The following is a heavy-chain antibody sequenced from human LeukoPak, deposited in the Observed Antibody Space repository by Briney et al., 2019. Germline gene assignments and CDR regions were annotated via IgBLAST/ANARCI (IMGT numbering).Heavy chain of an antibody. CDR3: AKDPIPRIAAAGTGSAY. J-gene: IGHJ4*02. D-gene: IGHD6-13*01. CDR1: GFTFSSYA. V-gene: IGHV3-23*01. CDR2: ISGSGGST. Sequence: GGSLRLSCAASGFTFSSYAMSWVRQAPGEGLEWVSAISGSGGSTYYADSVKGRFTISRDNSKNTLYLQMNSLRAEDTAVYYCAKDPIPRIAAAGTGSAYWGQGTLVTVSS.